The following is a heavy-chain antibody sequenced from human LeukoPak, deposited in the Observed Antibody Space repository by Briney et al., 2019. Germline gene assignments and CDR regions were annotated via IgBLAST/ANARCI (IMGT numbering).Heavy chain of an antibody. CDR2: IYYTGST. Sequence: SETLSLTCTVSGDSVSSSNYYWGWTRQPPGKGLEWIASIYYTGSTYYSPSLKSRVTISVDTSKNQFSLKLRFVTAADSAVYYRAAYQGPFDQWGQGTLVTVSS. CDR1: GDSVSSSNYY. CDR3: AAYQGPFDQ. D-gene: IGHD3-16*01. V-gene: IGHV4-39*01. J-gene: IGHJ4*02.